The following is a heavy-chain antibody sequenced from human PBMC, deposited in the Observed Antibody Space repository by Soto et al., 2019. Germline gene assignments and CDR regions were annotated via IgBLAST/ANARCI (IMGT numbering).Heavy chain of an antibody. V-gene: IGHV3-23*01. J-gene: IGHJ4*02. D-gene: IGHD2-2*01. Sequence: EVQLLESGGGLVQPGGSLRLSCAASGFTFSSYAMSWVRQAPGKGLEWVSAISGSGGSTYYADSVKGRFTISRDNSKNTLYLQKNSLRAEDTAVYYCAKDHNIVVVPAAPFDYWGQGTLVTVSS. CDR1: GFTFSSYA. CDR2: ISGSGGST. CDR3: AKDHNIVVVPAAPFDY.